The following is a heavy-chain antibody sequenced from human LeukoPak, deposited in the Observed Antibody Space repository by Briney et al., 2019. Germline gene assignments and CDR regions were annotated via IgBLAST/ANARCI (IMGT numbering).Heavy chain of an antibody. D-gene: IGHD2-2*01. V-gene: IGHV4-4*07. CDR3: ARSRTHGLDV. CDR2: IYSSGTS. J-gene: IGHJ6*02. Sequence: PSETLSPTCSVSGGSITNYYWSWIRQSAGQGLEWIGRIYSSGTSNYNPSLKSRVIMSIDTSKSQLTLKLSSVTVADTALYFCARSRTHGLDVWGPGTTVSVS. CDR1: GGSITNYY.